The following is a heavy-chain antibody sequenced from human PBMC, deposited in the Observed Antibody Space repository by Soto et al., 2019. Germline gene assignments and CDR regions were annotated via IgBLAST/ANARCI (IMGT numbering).Heavy chain of an antibody. CDR1: RFSFISYW. J-gene: IGHJ3*02. CDR3: ARTVCRTAFEI. V-gene: IGHV5-51*01. Sequence: GESLKISCKASRFSFISYWNGWVRQVPGKGLDCMGIIYPRDSDTRYNPSFQGQVTISVDESINTAYLQWSRLETSDTAMYYCARTVCRTAFEIWGQGTMVTVSS. D-gene: IGHD4-4*01. CDR2: IYPRDSDT.